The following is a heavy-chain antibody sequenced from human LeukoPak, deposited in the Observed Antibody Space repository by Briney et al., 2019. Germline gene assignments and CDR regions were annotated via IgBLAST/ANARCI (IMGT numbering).Heavy chain of an antibody. J-gene: IGHJ6*03. Sequence: PSETLSLTCTVSGGSISSYYWSWLRQPPGKGLEWIGYIYYSGSTNYNPSLKSRVTISVDTSKNQFSLKLSSVTAADTAVYYCARVSLVSYYYYMDVWGKGTTVTISS. V-gene: IGHV4-59*12. D-gene: IGHD2-15*01. CDR3: ARVSLVSYYYYMDV. CDR2: IYYSGST. CDR1: GGSISSYY.